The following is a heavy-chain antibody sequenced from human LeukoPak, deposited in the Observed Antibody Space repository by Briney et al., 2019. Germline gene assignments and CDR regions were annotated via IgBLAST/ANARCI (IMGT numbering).Heavy chain of an antibody. CDR3: ARAYYDFWSGYSRPNWFDP. CDR2: IHYSGST. V-gene: IGHV4-59*08. J-gene: IGHJ5*02. CDR1: GGTISSYY. D-gene: IGHD3-3*01. Sequence: PSETLSLTCTVSGGTISSYYWNWIRQPPGKGLEWIGYIHYSGSTKYNPSLKSRVTISVDTSKNQFSLKLSSVTAADTAVYYCARAYYDFWSGYSRPNWFDPWGQGTLVTVSS.